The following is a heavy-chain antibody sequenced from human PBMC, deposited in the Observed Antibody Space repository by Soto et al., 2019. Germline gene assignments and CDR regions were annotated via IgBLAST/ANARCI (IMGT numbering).Heavy chain of an antibody. CDR1: GFTFSSYA. V-gene: IGHV3-30-3*01. Sequence: GGSLRLSCAASGFTFSSYAMHWVRQAPGKGLEWVAVISYDGSNKYYADSVKGRFTISRDNSKNTLYLQMNSLRAEDTAVYYCAREDRIAGYIDYWGQGTLVTVSS. J-gene: IGHJ4*02. CDR3: AREDRIAGYIDY. CDR2: ISYDGSNK. D-gene: IGHD6-13*01.